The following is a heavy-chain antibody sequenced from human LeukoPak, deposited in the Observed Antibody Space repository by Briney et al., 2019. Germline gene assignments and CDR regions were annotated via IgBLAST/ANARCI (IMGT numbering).Heavy chain of an antibody. CDR1: GFTFSSYA. CDR2: ISGSGGST. D-gene: IGHD3-3*01. CDR3: AKDHRRRFIGEVITFDY. V-gene: IGHV3-23*01. Sequence: GGSLRLSCAASGFTFSSYAMSWVRQAPGKGLEWVSAISGSGGSTYYADSVKGRFTISRDNSKNTLYLQMNSLRAEDTAVYYCAKDHRRRFIGEVITFDYWGQGTLVTVSS. J-gene: IGHJ4*02.